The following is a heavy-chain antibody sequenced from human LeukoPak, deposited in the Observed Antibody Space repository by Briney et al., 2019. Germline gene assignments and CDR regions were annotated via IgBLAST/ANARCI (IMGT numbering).Heavy chain of an antibody. V-gene: IGHV3-48*03. D-gene: IGHD3-10*01. CDR3: ARDRSLWFGEFDY. CDR2: ISSSGSTI. J-gene: IGHJ4*02. CDR1: GFTFSSYE. Sequence: GGSLRLSCAASGFTFSSYEMNWVRQAPGKGLEWVSYISSSGSTIYYADSVKGRFTISRDNAKNSLYLQMNSLRAEDTAVYYCARDRSLWFGEFDYWGQGTLVTVSS.